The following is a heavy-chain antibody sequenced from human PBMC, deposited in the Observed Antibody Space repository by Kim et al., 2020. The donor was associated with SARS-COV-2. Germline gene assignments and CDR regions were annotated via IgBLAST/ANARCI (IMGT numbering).Heavy chain of an antibody. D-gene: IGHD4-17*01. V-gene: IGHV3-33*01. CDR1: GFTFRRHG. CDR3: ARDRNTATTRYYNMDV. CDR2: IWYDGSQQ. J-gene: IGHJ6*03. Sequence: GGSLRLSCVVSGFTFRRHGMHWVRQVPGEGLEWVAVIWYDGSQQYYGDSVKGRFTISRDNSESTMYLQMNNLTADDTGMYFCARDRNTATTRYYNMDVWGKGTTVTVSS.